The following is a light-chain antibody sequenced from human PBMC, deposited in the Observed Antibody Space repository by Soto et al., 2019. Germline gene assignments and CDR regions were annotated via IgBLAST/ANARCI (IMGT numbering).Light chain of an antibody. CDR3: QQSYSTPLT. CDR1: QSISRR. CDR2: TAS. Sequence: DIQMTQSPSSLSASVGDRVTITCRASQSISRRLNWYQQKPGKAPNLLIYTASSLQSGVPSRFSGSGSGTDVTLAISSLQPEDFATYYCQQSYSTPLTFGGGTKVEIK. J-gene: IGKJ4*01. V-gene: IGKV1-39*01.